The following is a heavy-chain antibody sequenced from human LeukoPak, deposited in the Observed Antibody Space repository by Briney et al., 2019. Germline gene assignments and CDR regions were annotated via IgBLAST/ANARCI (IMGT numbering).Heavy chain of an antibody. CDR3: ASGYFFDY. D-gene: IGHD6-13*01. CDR1: GFTFRSYI. V-gene: IGHV3-48*02. Sequence: GGSLRLSCAASGFTFRSYIMNWVRQAPRKGREWMSYISSVRNAIYYADSVKGHFTISRNNAKNSLYLQMNSVRDDETAGYYCASGYFFDYWGQGTLVTVSS. J-gene: IGHJ4*02. CDR2: ISSVRNAI.